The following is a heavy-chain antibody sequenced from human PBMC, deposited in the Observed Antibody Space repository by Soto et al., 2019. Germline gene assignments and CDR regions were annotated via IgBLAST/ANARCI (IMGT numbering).Heavy chain of an antibody. J-gene: IGHJ4*02. Sequence: GGSLRLSCAASGFTFSSYAMSWVRQAPGKGLEWVSAINGSGGSTYYADSVKGRFTISRDNSKNTLYLQMNSLRAEDTAVYYCAKDSMGRYFDWFPIDYWGQGTLVTVSS. CDR2: INGSGGST. V-gene: IGHV3-23*01. D-gene: IGHD3-9*01. CDR1: GFTFSSYA. CDR3: AKDSMGRYFDWFPIDY.